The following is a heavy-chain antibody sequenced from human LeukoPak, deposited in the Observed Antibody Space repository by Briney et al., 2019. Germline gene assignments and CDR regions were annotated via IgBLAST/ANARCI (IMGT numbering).Heavy chain of an antibody. D-gene: IGHD1-26*01. Sequence: GRSLRLSCEASGFSLSSYAFHWVRQAPGKGLEWVSFVSFDGRNKNYADSVRGRFTISRDNSKNTLYLQMNSVTYEDTAVYFCVRIVGHTTTDFWGQGTVVTVSS. V-gene: IGHV3-30-3*01. J-gene: IGHJ4*02. CDR1: GFSLSSYA. CDR2: VSFDGRNK. CDR3: VRIVGHTTTDF.